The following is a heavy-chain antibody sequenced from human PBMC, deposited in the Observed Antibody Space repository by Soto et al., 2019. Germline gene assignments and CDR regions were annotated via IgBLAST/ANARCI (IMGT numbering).Heavy chain of an antibody. CDR2: IIPIFGTA. V-gene: IGHV1-69*13. J-gene: IGHJ4*02. CDR3: ARTPSSGLPQAY. CDR1: GGTFSSYA. D-gene: IGHD3-22*01. Sequence: SVKVSCKASGGTFSSYAISWVRQAPGQGLEWMGGIIPIFGTANYAQKFQGRVTITADESTSTAYMELSSLRSEDTAVYYCARTPSSGLPQAYWGQGTLVTVSS.